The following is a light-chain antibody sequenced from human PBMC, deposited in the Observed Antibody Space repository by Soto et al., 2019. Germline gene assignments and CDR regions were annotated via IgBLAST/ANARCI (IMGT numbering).Light chain of an antibody. V-gene: IGLV1-51*02. CDR3: GTWDSSLRSYA. CDR1: SSNIESNY. J-gene: IGLJ1*01. CDR2: ENN. Sequence: QSVLTQPPSVSTAPGQKVIISCSGSSSNIESNYVSWYQQFPGTAPKLLIYENNKRPSGIPDRFTGSKSGTSATLGITGLQTGDEADYYCGTWDSSLRSYAFGTGTKLTVL.